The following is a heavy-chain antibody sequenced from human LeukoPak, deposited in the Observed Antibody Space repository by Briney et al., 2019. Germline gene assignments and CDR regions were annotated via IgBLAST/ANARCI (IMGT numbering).Heavy chain of an antibody. Sequence: SETLSLTCTVSGGSISSYYWSWIRQPAGKGLEWIGRIYTSGSTNYNPSLKSRVTMSVDTSKNQFSLMLRSLTAADTAVYYCARRYTASPGERFDYWGQGTLVTVSS. CDR1: GGSISSYY. CDR2: IYTSGST. V-gene: IGHV4-4*07. CDR3: ARRYTASPGERFDY. D-gene: IGHD2-2*02. J-gene: IGHJ4*02.